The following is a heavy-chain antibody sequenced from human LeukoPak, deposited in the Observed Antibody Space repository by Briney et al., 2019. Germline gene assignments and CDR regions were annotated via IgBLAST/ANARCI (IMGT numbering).Heavy chain of an antibody. CDR1: GYTLTELF. V-gene: IGHV1-24*01. CDR3: ATGENLDNWTPFDY. CDR2: FGGEDGET. Sequence: SVNVSYKLSGYTLTELFMLWVRQAPGKGLEGMGGFGGEDGETIYAQKFQGRVTMTEDTSTDTAYMELSSLRSEDTAVYYCATGENLDNWTPFDYWGQGTLVTVSS. D-gene: IGHD1-20*01. J-gene: IGHJ4*02.